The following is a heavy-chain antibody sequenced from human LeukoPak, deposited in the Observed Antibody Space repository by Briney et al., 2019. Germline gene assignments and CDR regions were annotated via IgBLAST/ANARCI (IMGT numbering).Heavy chain of an antibody. CDR1: GFTFDDYA. CDR2: ISWNSGSI. V-gene: IGHV3-9*01. Sequence: GRSLRLSCAASGFTFDDYAMHWVRQAPGKGLEWVSGISWNSGSIGYADSVKGRFTISRDNAKNSLYLQMNSLRAEDTALYYCAKDSGRDGYNWPEYWGQGTLVTVSS. CDR3: AKDSGRDGYNWPEY. D-gene: IGHD5-24*01. J-gene: IGHJ4*02.